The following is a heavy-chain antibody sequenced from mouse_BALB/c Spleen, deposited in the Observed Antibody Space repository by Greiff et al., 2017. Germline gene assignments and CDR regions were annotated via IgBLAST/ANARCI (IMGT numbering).Heavy chain of an antibody. V-gene: IGHV1-87*01. J-gene: IGHJ1*01. CDR3: ARHEGWTGGYFDV. Sequence: QVQLQQSGAELARPGASVKLSCKASGYTFTSYWMQWVKQRPGQGLEWIGAIYPGDGDTRYTQKFKGKATLTADKSSSTAYMQLSSLASEDSAVYYCARHEGWTGGYFDVWGAGTTVTVSS. CDR2: IYPGDGDT. CDR1: GYTFTSYW.